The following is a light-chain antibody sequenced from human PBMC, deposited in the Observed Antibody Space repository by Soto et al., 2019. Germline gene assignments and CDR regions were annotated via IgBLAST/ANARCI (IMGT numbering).Light chain of an antibody. V-gene: IGLV1-44*01. J-gene: IGLJ1*01. CDR2: STN. CDR1: TSNIGSNT. CDR3: AAWDDSLNGSYV. Sequence: VLTQPPSASGTPGQRVTISCSGSTSNIGSNTVNWYQQLPGTAPKLLIYSTNQRPSGVPDRFSGSRSGTSASLAISGLQSEDEADYYCAAWDDSLNGSYVFGTGTKVTVL.